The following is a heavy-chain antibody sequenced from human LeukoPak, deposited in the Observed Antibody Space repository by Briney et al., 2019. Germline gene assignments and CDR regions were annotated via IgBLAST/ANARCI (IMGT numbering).Heavy chain of an antibody. D-gene: IGHD3-22*01. V-gene: IGHV4-30-4*01. Sequence: SETLSLTCTVSGGSISSGDYYWSWIRQPPGKGLEWIGYMYYSGSTYYNPSLKSRITISLDMSKDQFSLKLSSVTAADTAVYYCARPYYYDSRIDPWGQGTLVTVSS. J-gene: IGHJ5*02. CDR1: GGSISSGDYY. CDR3: ARPYYYDSRIDP. CDR2: MYYSGST.